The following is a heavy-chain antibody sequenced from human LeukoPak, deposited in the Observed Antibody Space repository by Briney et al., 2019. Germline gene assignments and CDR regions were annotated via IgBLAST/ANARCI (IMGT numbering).Heavy chain of an antibody. CDR1: GITVSNNF. CDR3: ATRKRLSTAMDY. J-gene: IGHJ4*02. V-gene: IGHV3-53*01. D-gene: IGHD2-21*02. Sequence: GGSLRLSCAASGITVSNNFLTWVRQAPRKGLEWVSSIYSGGNTYYADSVQGRFTISKDTSKNMLYLQMTSLRAEDTAIYYCATRKRLSTAMDYWGQGILVTVSS. CDR2: IYSGGNT.